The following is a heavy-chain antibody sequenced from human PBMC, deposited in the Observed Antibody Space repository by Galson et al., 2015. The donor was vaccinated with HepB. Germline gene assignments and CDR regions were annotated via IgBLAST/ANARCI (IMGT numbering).Heavy chain of an antibody. J-gene: IGHJ4*02. V-gene: IGHV3-23*01. CDR1: GFTFSNYA. CDR2: ISSSGSVT. Sequence: SLRLSCAASGFTFSNYAMTWLRQAPGKGLEWVSTISSSGSVTFFADSVKGRFTISRDNSKSTLHLQMNSLRAEDTAVYYCGKSGHVDSWGQGTLVTVSS. D-gene: IGHD3-10*01. CDR3: GKSGHVDS.